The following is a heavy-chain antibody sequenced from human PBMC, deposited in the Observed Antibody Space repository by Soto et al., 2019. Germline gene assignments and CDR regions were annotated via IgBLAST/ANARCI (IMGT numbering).Heavy chain of an antibody. CDR1: GYTFTSYG. CDR2: ISAYNGNT. D-gene: IGHD1-1*01. V-gene: IGHV1-18*04. Sequence: ASVKVSCKVSGYTFTSYGISWVRQAPGQGLEWMGWISAYNGNTNYAQKLQGRVTMTTDTSTSTAYMELRSLRSDDTAVYYCARSSYNWNDGGAFDIWGQGTMVTVSS. CDR3: ARSSYNWNDGGAFDI. J-gene: IGHJ3*02.